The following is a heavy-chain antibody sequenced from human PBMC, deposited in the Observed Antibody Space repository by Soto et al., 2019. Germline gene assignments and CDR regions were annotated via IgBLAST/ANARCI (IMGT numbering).Heavy chain of an antibody. D-gene: IGHD3-22*01. Sequence: GESLKISCKGSGYILSTNWIGWVRQMPGKGLEWMGIIYPPDSDTKYSPSFQGQVTISADRSIGTVYLQWGSLKASDTALYFCATLPYYDSTSAFDFWGQGTLVTVSS. CDR2: IYPPDSDT. CDR3: ATLPYYDSTSAFDF. J-gene: IGHJ4*02. CDR1: GYILSTNW. V-gene: IGHV5-51*01.